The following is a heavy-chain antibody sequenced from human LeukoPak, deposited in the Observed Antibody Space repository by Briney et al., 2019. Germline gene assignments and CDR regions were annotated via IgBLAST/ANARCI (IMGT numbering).Heavy chain of an antibody. CDR1: GFTFSSYA. CDR2: ISYDGSNK. J-gene: IGHJ6*02. Sequence: PGRSLRLSCAASGFTFSSYAMHWVRQAPGKGLEWVAVISYDGSNKYYADSVKGRFAISRDNSKNTLYLQMNSLRAEDTAVYYCARDPYSSSWYSPYYYYYYGMDVWGQGTTVTVSS. D-gene: IGHD6-13*01. CDR3: ARDPYSSSWYSPYYYYYYGMDV. V-gene: IGHV3-30*09.